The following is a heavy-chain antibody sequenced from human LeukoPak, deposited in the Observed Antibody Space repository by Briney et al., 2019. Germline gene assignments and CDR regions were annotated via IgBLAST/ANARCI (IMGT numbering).Heavy chain of an antibody. CDR2: IYYSGST. J-gene: IGHJ3*02. D-gene: IGHD2-15*01. V-gene: IGHV4-59*01. CDR3: ARERGGGYCSGGSCDDDAFDI. CDR1: GGSISSYY. Sequence: SETLSLTCTVSGGSISSYYWSCIRQPPGKGLEWIGYIYYSGSTNYNPSLKSRVTISVDTSKNQFSLKLSSVTAADTAVYYCARERGGGYCSGGSCDDDAFDIWGQGTMVTVSS.